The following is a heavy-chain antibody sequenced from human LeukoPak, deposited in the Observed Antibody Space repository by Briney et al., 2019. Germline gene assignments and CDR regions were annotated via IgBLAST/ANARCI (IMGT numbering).Heavy chain of an antibody. D-gene: IGHD3-3*01. Sequence: SETLSLTCTVSGGSISSSSYYWGWIRQPPGKELEWIGSIYYSGSTYYNPSLKSRVTISVDTSKNQFSLKLSSVTAADTAVYYCASLCDFWSGYLPCDYWGQGTLVTVSS. V-gene: IGHV4-39*01. CDR2: IYYSGST. CDR1: GGSISSSSYY. CDR3: ASLCDFWSGYLPCDY. J-gene: IGHJ4*02.